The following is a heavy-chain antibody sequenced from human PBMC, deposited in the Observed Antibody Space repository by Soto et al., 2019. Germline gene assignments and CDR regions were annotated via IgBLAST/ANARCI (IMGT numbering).Heavy chain of an antibody. CDR1: GYTFTSYA. J-gene: IGHJ6*02. CDR3: ARDGSSITIFGVVTPYYYGMDV. D-gene: IGHD3-3*01. CDR2: INDGNGNT. V-gene: IGHV1-3*01. Sequence: GASVKVSCKASGYTFTSYAMHWVRQAPGQRLEWMGWINDGNGNTKYSQKFQVRVTITRDTSASTAYMDLSSLRSEDTAVYYCARDGSSITIFGVVTPYYYGMDVWGQGTTVTVSS.